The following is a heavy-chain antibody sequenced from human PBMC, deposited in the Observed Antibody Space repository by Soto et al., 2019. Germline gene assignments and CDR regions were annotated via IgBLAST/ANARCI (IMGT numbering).Heavy chain of an antibody. CDR1: GGSFTSNNW. J-gene: IGHJ4*02. V-gene: IGHV4-4*02. Sequence: SETLSLTCAVSGGSFTSNNWWTWVRQPPGQGLEWIGEIYRTGSTNYNPSLKSRVTISLDESENQFSLKVTSLTAADTAVYYCASRDPGTSVDYWGQGTLVTVSS. D-gene: IGHD1-7*01. CDR3: ASRDPGTSVDY. CDR2: IYRTGST.